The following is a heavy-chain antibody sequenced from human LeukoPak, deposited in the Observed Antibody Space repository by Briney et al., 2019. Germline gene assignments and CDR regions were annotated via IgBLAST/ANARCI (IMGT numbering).Heavy chain of an antibody. D-gene: IGHD3-9*01. Sequence: GGPLRLSCAASGFTFSSYGMHWVRQAPGKGLEWVAVISYDGSNKYYADSVKGRFTISRDNSKNTLYLQMNSLRAEDTAVYYCAKDVAQIRYFDWLLTPALSSYFDYWGQGTLVTVSS. V-gene: IGHV3-30*18. CDR2: ISYDGSNK. J-gene: IGHJ4*02. CDR1: GFTFSSYG. CDR3: AKDVAQIRYFDWLLTPALSSYFDY.